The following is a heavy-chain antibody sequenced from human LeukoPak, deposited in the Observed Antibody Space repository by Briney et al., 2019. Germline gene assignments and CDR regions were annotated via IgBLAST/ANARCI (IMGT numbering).Heavy chain of an antibody. J-gene: IGHJ4*02. D-gene: IGHD4-17*01. Sequence: SETLSLTCTVSGGSISSGDSSWSWIRQPPGKGLEWIGYIYYSGSTYYNPSLKSRVTISVDTSKNQFSLKLSSVTAADTAVYYCAGLMTTVTTEDYWGQGTLVTVSS. CDR3: AGLMTTVTTEDY. CDR1: GGSISSGDSS. CDR2: IYYSGST. V-gene: IGHV4-30-4*01.